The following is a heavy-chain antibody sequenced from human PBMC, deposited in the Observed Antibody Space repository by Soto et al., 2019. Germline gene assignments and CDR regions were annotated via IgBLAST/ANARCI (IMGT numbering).Heavy chain of an antibody. V-gene: IGHV1-3*01. CDR1: GYTFTTYG. CDR2: INGGDGST. J-gene: IGHJ3*02. CDR3: SRESTHIVGWYRHQGFDT. D-gene: IGHD6-19*01. Sequence: QVQLVQSGAEVKLPGASVKVSCTASGYTFTTYGIHWVRQAPGQRPEWMGWINGGDGSTKYSERFQGRVTMTGDTSADTVYMELTRLTSEDTAVYYCSRESTHIVGWYRHQGFDTWGQGTVVAVSS.